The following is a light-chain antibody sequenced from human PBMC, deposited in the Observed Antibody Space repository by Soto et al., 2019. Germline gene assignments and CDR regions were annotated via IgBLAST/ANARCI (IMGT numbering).Light chain of an antibody. J-gene: IGLJ3*02. Sequence: QSLLTQAPSTSGTPAQKVFISCSGSSSNIGGTTYMYWYQQPPGAAPKLLMHTTNLTTSGVPQRISGSNFSTAASLPISGLRSEDEAVYNCASWDDRLGAVMCGGGTKVTVL. CDR2: TTN. CDR3: ASWDDRLGAVM. V-gene: IGLV1-47*02. CDR1: SSNIGGTTY.